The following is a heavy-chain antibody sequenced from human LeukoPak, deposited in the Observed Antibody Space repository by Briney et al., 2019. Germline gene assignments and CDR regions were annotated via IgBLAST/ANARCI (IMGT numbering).Heavy chain of an antibody. CDR1: GFTFNISA. CDR3: AKKATGERITIFGVVSSYGMDV. V-gene: IGHV3-23*01. D-gene: IGHD3-3*01. J-gene: IGHJ6*02. CDR2: ISGSGGST. Sequence: GGSLRLSCVASGFTFNISAMSWVRLAPGKGLEWVSSISGSGGSTYSTDSVKGRFTISRDNSKNTLYLQMNSLRAEDTAVYYCAKKATGERITIFGVVSSYGMDVWGQGTTVTVSS.